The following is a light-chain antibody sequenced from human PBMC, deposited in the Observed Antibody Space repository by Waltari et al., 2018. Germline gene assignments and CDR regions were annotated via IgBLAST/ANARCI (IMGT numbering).Light chain of an antibody. Sequence: EILLTQSPGNLSLSPGERATLFCRASQSIGKYLVWYQQKPGQAPRLLIYGASTRATGIPDRFSGGGSGTDFSLSITRLEPEDFAVYYCQHYVRLPATFGQGTTVEI. CDR1: QSIGKY. CDR3: QHYVRLPAT. J-gene: IGKJ1*01. CDR2: GAS. V-gene: IGKV3-20*01.